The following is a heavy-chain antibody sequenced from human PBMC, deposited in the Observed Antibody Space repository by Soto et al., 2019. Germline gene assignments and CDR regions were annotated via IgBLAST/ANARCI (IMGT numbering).Heavy chain of an antibody. CDR2: IIPIFGKV. CDR3: ARGELGYCKGGRCHSPFDY. Sequence: QVQLVQSGPEMKKPGSSVKVSCKVFGGIFSRHSINWVRLAPGQGLEWVGGIIPIFGKVNYAQKFQDRVTITADESTKTVDMEVTSLKPEDTAVYYCARGELGYCKGGRCHSPFDYWGQGTLVTVS. V-gene: IGHV1-69*01. J-gene: IGHJ4*02. D-gene: IGHD3-10*01. CDR1: GGIFSRHS.